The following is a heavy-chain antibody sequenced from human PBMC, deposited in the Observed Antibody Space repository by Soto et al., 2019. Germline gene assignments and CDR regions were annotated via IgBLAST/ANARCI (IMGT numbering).Heavy chain of an antibody. CDR2: TSYDGSNK. Sequence: QVQLVESGGGVVQPGRSLRLSCAASAFTFSSYYMHWVRQAPGKGLEWVSVTSYDGSNKYYADSVKGRFTISRDNSKNTLDLQMDGVRAADTAVYYCAKGITMVRGVIGRNNWNDLSFHYYAMDVWGQGTTVTVSS. CDR1: AFTFSSYY. J-gene: IGHJ6*02. V-gene: IGHV3-30*18. D-gene: IGHD3-10*01. CDR3: AKGITMVRGVIGRNNWNDLSFHYYAMDV.